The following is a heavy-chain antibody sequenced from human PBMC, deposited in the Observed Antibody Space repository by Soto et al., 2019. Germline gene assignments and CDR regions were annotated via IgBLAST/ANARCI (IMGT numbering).Heavy chain of an antibody. J-gene: IGHJ4*02. CDR3: AGHQEEIFGVVITPYFDY. Sequence: SETLSLTCTVSGGSISSYYWSWIRQPPGKGLEWIGYIYYSGSTNYNPSLKSRVTISVDTSKNQFSLKLSSVTAADTAVYYCAGHQEEIFGVVITPYFDYWGQGTLVTVSS. CDR1: GGSISSYY. D-gene: IGHD3-3*01. CDR2: IYYSGST. V-gene: IGHV4-59*08.